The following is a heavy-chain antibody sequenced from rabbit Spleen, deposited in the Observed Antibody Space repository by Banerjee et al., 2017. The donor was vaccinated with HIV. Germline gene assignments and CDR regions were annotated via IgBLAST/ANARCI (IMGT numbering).Heavy chain of an antibody. CDR1: GFSFSSYYY. CDR3: ARDLTIVIGWNFNL. V-gene: IGHV1S40*01. Sequence: QQLVESGGGLVKPGASLTLTCTASGFSFSSYYYMCWVRQAPGKGLELIACIETIDSSTWYASWAKGRFTISKTSSTTVTLQMTSLTAADTATYFCARDLTIVIGWNFNLWGPGTLVTVS. D-gene: IGHD2-1*01. CDR2: IETIDSST. J-gene: IGHJ4*01.